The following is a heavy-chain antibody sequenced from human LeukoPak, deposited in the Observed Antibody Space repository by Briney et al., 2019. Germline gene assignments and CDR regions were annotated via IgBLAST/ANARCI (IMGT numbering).Heavy chain of an antibody. Sequence: ASVKVSCKASGYTFTNYGINWVRQAPGQGLEWMGRINPNNGATNYAQTLQGRVAITGDTSISTAYMELSSLRSDDTAVYYCTRESGSYHGNDYWGQGTLVTVSS. CDR2: INPNNGAT. J-gene: IGHJ4*02. CDR1: GYTFTNYG. CDR3: TRESGSYHGNDY. V-gene: IGHV1-2*06. D-gene: IGHD1-26*01.